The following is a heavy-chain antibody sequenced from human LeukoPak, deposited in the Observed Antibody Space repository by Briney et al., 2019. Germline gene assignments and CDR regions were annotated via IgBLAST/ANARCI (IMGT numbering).Heavy chain of an antibody. CDR1: GFTFSSYW. J-gene: IGHJ3*01. CDR3: ARASYVFGSWTL. D-gene: IGHD6-13*01. V-gene: IGHV3-21*01. CDR2: ISSSSSYI. Sequence: GGSLRLSCAASGFTFSSYWMSWVRQAPGKGLEWVSSISSSSSYIYYADSVKGRFTISRDNAKNSLYLQMNSLRAEDTAVYYCARASYVFGSWTLWGQGTMVTVSS.